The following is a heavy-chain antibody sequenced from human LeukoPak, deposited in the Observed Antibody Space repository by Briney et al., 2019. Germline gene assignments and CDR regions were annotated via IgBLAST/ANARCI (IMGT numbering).Heavy chain of an antibody. D-gene: IGHD3-10*01. V-gene: IGHV3-30*04. CDR1: GFTFSSYA. Sequence: GGSLRLSCAASGFTFSSYAMHWVRQAPGKGLEWVAVISYDGRNKYYADSVKGRFTISRDNSKNTLYLQMNSLRAEDTAVYYCAREKEYYYGSGTFDYWGQGTLVTVSA. J-gene: IGHJ4*02. CDR3: AREKEYYYGSGTFDY. CDR2: ISYDGRNK.